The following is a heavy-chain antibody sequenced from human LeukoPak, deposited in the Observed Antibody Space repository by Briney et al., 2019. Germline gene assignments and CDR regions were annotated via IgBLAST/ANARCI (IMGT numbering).Heavy chain of an antibody. Sequence: ASVKVSCTASGGTFSSYAISWVRQATGQGLEWMGWMNPNSGNTGYAQKFQGRVTITRNTSISTAYMELSSLRSEDTAVYYCARGLGGGWLHKYNWSDPWGQGTLVTVSS. CDR2: MNPNSGNT. D-gene: IGHD6-19*01. CDR1: GGTFSSYA. J-gene: IGHJ5*02. V-gene: IGHV1-8*03. CDR3: ARGLGGGWLHKYNWSDP.